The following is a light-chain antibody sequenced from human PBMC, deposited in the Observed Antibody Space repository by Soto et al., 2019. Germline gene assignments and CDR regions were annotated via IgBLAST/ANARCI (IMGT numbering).Light chain of an antibody. CDR2: GNS. V-gene: IGLV1-40*01. Sequence: QSVLTQPPSVSGAPGQRVTISCTGSRSNIGAGYDVHWYQQLPGTAPKLIIYGNSNRPSGVPDRFSGSKSGTSASLAITGLQAEDEADYYCQSYDSSLSGYVVFGGGTQLTVL. CDR1: RSNIGAGYD. J-gene: IGLJ2*01. CDR3: QSYDSSLSGYVV.